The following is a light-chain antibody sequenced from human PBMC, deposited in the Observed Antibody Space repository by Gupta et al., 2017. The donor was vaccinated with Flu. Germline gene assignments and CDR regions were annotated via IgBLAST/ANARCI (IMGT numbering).Light chain of an antibody. CDR2: WAS. Sequence: DIVMTQSPDSLAVSLGETATINCKSSQSVLDISNNKNYLAWYQQKPGQPPKLLIYWASTRESGVPDRFSGSGSGTDFTLTISSLQAEDVAVYYCQQDHSTPHTFGQGTKLEIK. J-gene: IGKJ2*01. CDR1: QSVLDISNNKNY. V-gene: IGKV4-1*01. CDR3: QQDHSTPHT.